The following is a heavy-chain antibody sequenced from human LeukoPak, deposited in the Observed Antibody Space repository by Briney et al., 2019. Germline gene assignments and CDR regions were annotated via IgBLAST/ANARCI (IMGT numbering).Heavy chain of an antibody. CDR1: GFTFSSYA. Sequence: PGGSLRLSCAASGFTFSSYAMKWVRQAPGKGPEWVSYVGSRGRTIYYADSVRGRFTISRDNANNSLYLQMNSLRAEDTALYYCARDFGLFVFDFWGQGTMVTVSS. D-gene: IGHD3-10*01. J-gene: IGHJ3*01. CDR3: ARDFGLFVFDF. CDR2: VGSRGRTI. V-gene: IGHV3-48*03.